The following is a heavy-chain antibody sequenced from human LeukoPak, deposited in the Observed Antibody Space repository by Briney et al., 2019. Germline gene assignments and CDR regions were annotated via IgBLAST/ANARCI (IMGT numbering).Heavy chain of an antibody. Sequence: SEILSLTCTVSDGSISTYSWSWIRQPPGKGLEWIGYMHNSGSTKYNPSLKSRVTISLDMPKNQFSLKLRSVTAADTAMYYCARGRDGYNLNFYYMDVWGIGTTVTVSS. CDR2: MHNSGST. J-gene: IGHJ6*03. CDR1: DGSISTYS. CDR3: ARGRDGYNLNFYYMDV. V-gene: IGHV4-59*01. D-gene: IGHD5-24*01.